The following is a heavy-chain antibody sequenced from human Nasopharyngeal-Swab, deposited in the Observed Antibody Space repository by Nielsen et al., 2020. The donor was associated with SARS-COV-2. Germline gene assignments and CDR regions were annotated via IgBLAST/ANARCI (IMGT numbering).Heavy chain of an antibody. Sequence: LKISCVAAGFTFDDYVMDWVRQAPGKGVEWVSSISWNSDKIYYADSGKGRFTISRDNTKNSLYLQMNNLRTEDTAFYYCAKQKRLGLASDPYFYGLDVWGLGTTVTVSS. J-gene: IGHJ6*02. CDR1: GFTFDDYV. D-gene: IGHD1-7*01. CDR3: AKQKRLGLASDPYFYGLDV. V-gene: IGHV3-9*01. CDR2: ISWNSDKI.